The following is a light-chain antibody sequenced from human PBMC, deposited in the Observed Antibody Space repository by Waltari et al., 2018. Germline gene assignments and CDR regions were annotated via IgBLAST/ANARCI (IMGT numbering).Light chain of an antibody. CDR3: ASKTNNAAVL. V-gene: IGLV2-14*03. CDR1: SMAVGAYVF. J-gene: IGLJ3*02. CDR2: DVH. Sequence: QSALTQPAPVPGSPGHSLPTPCPGPSMAVGAYVFASWYQHHPGKVPQLLIYDVHNRPSGASDRFSGSKSGNTASLTISGLQAGDEADYYCASKTNNAAVLFGGGTKVTVL.